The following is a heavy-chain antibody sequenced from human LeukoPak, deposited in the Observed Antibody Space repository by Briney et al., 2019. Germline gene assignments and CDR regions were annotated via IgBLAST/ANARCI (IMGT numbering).Heavy chain of an antibody. J-gene: IGHJ6*02. CDR2: INAGSGNT. Sequence: ASVKVSCKASGYTFTSYAIHWVRQAPGQRLEWMGWINAGSGNTKYSQKFQGRVTITRDTSASTAYMELSSLRSEDAAVYYCARDLGSSSWYAPYYYYYGMDVWGQGTTVTVSS. D-gene: IGHD6-13*01. CDR3: ARDLGSSSWYAPYYYYYGMDV. V-gene: IGHV1-3*01. CDR1: GYTFTSYA.